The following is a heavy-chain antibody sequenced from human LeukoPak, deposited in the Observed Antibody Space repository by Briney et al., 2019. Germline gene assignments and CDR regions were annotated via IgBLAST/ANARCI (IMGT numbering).Heavy chain of an antibody. CDR3: TALTMIIGSHSDH. CDR2: VNRSYDGPTT. D-gene: IGHD3-22*01. Sequence: GGSLRLSCAASGFSFWDAWMSWVRQAPGKGLEWVGGVNRSYDGPTTDYAAPVEGTFRNTRDNSHSPLSLQMNSLKTEHTGFYYGTALTMIIGSHSDHSGQGVLVSVSS. J-gene: IGHJ4*02. V-gene: IGHV3-15*01. CDR1: GFSFWDAW.